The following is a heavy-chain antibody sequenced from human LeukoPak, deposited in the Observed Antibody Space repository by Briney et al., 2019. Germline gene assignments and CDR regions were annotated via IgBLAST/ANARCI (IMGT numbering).Heavy chain of an antibody. CDR2: FYHSVST. Sequence: SETLSLTCTVSGNSINRGYYWGWIRQPPGKGLEWIGSFYHSVSTYYNPSLKSRVTISVDHAKNKLSLKMSSVTAAATAVYYCARDMRGGNSYYFDSWGQGTLVTVSS. CDR1: GNSINRGYY. D-gene: IGHD4-23*01. V-gene: IGHV4-38-2*02. CDR3: ARDMRGGNSYYFDS. J-gene: IGHJ4*02.